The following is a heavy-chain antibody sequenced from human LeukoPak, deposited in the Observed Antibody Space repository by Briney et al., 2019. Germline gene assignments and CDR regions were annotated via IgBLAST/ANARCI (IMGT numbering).Heavy chain of an antibody. J-gene: IGHJ4*02. CDR3: ARSRSSSPYYFDT. Sequence: SETLSLTCSVSLGSISTYYWICIRQPPGKGLEGIGFVFYSWTNNPNPSVKSRVSMSVDMYKNHLSLELTSVTAADSAVYYCARSRSSSPYYFDTWGQGTLVTVSS. CDR2: VFYSWTN. V-gene: IGHV4-59*01. CDR1: LGSISTYY. D-gene: IGHD6-19*01.